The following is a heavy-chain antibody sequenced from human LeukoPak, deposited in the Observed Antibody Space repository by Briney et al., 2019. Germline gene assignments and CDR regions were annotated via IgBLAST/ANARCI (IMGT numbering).Heavy chain of an antibody. J-gene: IGHJ3*01. D-gene: IGHD3-16*01. V-gene: IGHV3-23*01. CDR2: LGRTGGYA. CDR3: ARGGGDFDF. CDR1: GFTFSSYA. Sequence: GGSLRLSCAASGFTFSSYAMSWVRQAPGKGLEWVAGLGRTGGYAYYADSVKGRFTISRDNSKNTLYLQMNSLRADDTAIFYCARGGGDFDFWGQGTVVTVSS.